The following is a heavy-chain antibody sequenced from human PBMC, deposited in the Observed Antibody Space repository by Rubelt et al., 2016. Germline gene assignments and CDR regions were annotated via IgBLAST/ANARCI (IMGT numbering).Heavy chain of an antibody. D-gene: IGHD1-1*01. Sequence: EVQLLESGGDLVQPGGSLRISCAASGFTFSSFAMSWVRQDPGKGLEWVSGISGSGGSTYSADSMKGRFTISRDKSKNTLYLQMNSVRADDTAVYYCAREGPRGYQLAYWGQGTLVTVSS. V-gene: IGHV3-23*01. J-gene: IGHJ4*02. CDR2: ISGSGGST. CDR1: GFTFSSFA. CDR3: AREGPRGYQLAY.